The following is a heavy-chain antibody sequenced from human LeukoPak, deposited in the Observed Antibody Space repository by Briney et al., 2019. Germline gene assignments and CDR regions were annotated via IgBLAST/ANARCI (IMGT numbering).Heavy chain of an antibody. J-gene: IGHJ4*02. V-gene: IGHV3-48*01. CDR2: ISSLSSTI. CDR1: GFTFSSYD. CDR3: ARHRDSSGTDY. D-gene: IGHD3-22*01. Sequence: PGGSLRLSCAASGFTFSSYDMNWVRQAPGKGLEWVSYISSLSSTIYSADSVKGRFTISRDNAKNSLFLQMNSLRAEDTAVYYCARHRDSSGTDYWGQGTLVTVSS.